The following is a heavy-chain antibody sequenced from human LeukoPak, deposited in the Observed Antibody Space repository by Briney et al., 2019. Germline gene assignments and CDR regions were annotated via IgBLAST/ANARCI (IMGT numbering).Heavy chain of an antibody. CDR2: INHSGST. Sequence: PSETLSLTCAVYGGSFSGYYWSWIRQPPGKGLEWIGEINHSGSTNYNPSLKSRVTISVDTSKNQFSLKLSSVTAADTAVYYCARRGYDILTGYSKFDYWGQGTLVTVSS. D-gene: IGHD3-9*01. CDR1: GGSFSGYY. J-gene: IGHJ4*02. CDR3: ARRGYDILTGYSKFDY. V-gene: IGHV4-34*01.